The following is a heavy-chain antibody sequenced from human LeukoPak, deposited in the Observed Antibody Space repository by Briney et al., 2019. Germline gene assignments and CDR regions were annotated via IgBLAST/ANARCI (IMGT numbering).Heavy chain of an antibody. D-gene: IGHD5-24*01. V-gene: IGHV3-30*01. Sequence: GRSLRLSCAASGFTFSSYAMHWVRQAPGKGLEWVAVISYDGSNKYYADSVKGRFTISRDNSKNTLYLQMNSLRAEDTAVYYCARGGLMATIDNFDYWGQGTLVTVSS. CDR2: ISYDGSNK. CDR1: GFTFSSYA. CDR3: ARGGLMATIDNFDY. J-gene: IGHJ4*02.